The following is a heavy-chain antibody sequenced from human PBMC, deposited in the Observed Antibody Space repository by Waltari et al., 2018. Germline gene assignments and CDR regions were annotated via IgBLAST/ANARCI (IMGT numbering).Heavy chain of an antibody. J-gene: IGHJ3*02. CDR1: GFTFRRYW. Sequence: EVQLVESGGGLVQPGGSLRLSCSASGFTFRRYWMSWVRQAPGKGLEWVANIKQDGSEKYYVDSVKGRFTISRDNAKNSLYLQMNSLRAEDTAVYYCARVRQQLALELFDIWGQGTMVTVSS. CDR2: IKQDGSEK. D-gene: IGHD6-13*01. V-gene: IGHV3-7*01. CDR3: ARVRQQLALELFDI.